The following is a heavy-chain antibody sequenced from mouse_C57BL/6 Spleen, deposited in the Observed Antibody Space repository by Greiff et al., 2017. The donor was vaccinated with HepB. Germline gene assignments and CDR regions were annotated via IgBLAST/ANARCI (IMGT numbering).Heavy chain of an antibody. CDR1: GYTFTSYW. CDR2: IDPSDSET. CDR3: ARTVDYYAMDY. Sequence: QVQLQQPGAELVRPGSSVKLSCKASGYTFTSYWMHWVKQRPIQGLEWIGNIDPSDSETHYNQKFKDKATLTVDKSSSTAYMLLSSLTSEDSAVYYCARTVDYYAMDYWGQGTSVTVSS. J-gene: IGHJ4*01. D-gene: IGHD1-1*01. V-gene: IGHV1-52*01.